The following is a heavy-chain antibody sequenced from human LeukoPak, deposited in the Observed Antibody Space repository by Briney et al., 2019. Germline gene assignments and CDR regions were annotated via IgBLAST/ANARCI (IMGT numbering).Heavy chain of an antibody. CDR2: IKEDGSVK. V-gene: IGHV3-7*03. CDR3: ARDSTWLLDY. D-gene: IGHD6-19*01. CDR1: GFTVSSNY. J-gene: IGHJ4*02. Sequence: GGSLRLSCAASGFTVSSNYMSWVRQPPGKGLEWVANIKEDGSVKYYVDSVKGRFTISRDNTKNALYLQMNSLRADDTAVYFCARDSTWLLDYWGQGTLITVSS.